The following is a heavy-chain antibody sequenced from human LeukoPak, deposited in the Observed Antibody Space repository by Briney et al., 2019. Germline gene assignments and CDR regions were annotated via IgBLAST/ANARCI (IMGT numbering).Heavy chain of an antibody. CDR1: GFTFDDYA. Sequence: PGRSLRLSCAASGFTFDDYAMHWVRRAPGKGLEWVSGLSWNSGSIGYADSVKGRFTISRDNAKNSLYLQMNSLRAEDTALYYWAKDKSGGWYDYFDYWGQGTLVTVSS. V-gene: IGHV3-9*01. CDR2: LSWNSGSI. CDR3: AKDKSGGWYDYFDY. D-gene: IGHD6-19*01. J-gene: IGHJ4*02.